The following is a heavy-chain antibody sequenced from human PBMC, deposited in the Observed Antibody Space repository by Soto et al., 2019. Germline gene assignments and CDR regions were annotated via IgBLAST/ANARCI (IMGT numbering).Heavy chain of an antibody. J-gene: IGHJ6*02. V-gene: IGHV3-30*18. Sequence: QVQLVESGGGVVQPGRSLRLSCAAAGFTFSSYGMNWVRQAPGTGLEWVAVMSYDGSKNYEDTVKGRFTISRDNSNNTLYLQINRLRTEDTAVYYCAKDFTPWLCDYFYYCYCMDFWGQETSFTVSS. CDR1: GFTFSSYG. CDR2: MSYDGSK. CDR3: AKDFTPWLCDYFYYCYCMDF. D-gene: IGHD4-17*01.